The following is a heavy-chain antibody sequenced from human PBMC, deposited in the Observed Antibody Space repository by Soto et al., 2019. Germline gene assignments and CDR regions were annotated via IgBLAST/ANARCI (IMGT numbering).Heavy chain of an antibody. V-gene: IGHV3-21*01. D-gene: IGHD4-17*01. CDR2: ISSSGSYI. Sequence: GGSLRLSCVASGFTFSIYSMNWVRQAPGKGLEWVSSISSSGSYIYYADLAKGRFTVSRDNAKNSLYLQMNSLRAEDTAVYYCARVDYGDYVEYWGQGTLVTVSS. J-gene: IGHJ4*02. CDR3: ARVDYGDYVEY. CDR1: GFTFSIYS.